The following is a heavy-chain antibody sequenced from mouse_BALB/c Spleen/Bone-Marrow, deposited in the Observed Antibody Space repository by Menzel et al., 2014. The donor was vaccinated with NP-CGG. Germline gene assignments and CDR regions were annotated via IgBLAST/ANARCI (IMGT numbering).Heavy chain of an antibody. V-gene: IGHV1-54*01. J-gene: IGHJ4*01. CDR3: AREISRSAIDY. CDR2: INPGSGGT. CDR1: GYAFTNYL. Sequence: LQQSGDELVRPGTSVNVSCKASGYAFTNYLIEWVKQRPGQGLEWIGVINPGSGGTNYNEKFKGKATLTADKSSSTAYMQLRRLRYDDSPVYFCAREISRSAIDYRGHRTSVSVSS.